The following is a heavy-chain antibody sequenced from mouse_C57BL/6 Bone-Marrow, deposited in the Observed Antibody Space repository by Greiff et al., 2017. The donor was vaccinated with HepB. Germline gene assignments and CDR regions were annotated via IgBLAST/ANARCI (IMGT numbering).Heavy chain of an antibody. CDR3: ARSDGYYRYFDV. Sequence: QVQLKESGPELVKPGASVKISCKASGYAFSSSWMNWVKQRPGKGLEWIGRIYPGGGDTNYNGKFKGKATLTADKSSSTAYIQLSSLTSEDSAVYFCARSDGYYRYFDVWGTGTTVTVSS. J-gene: IGHJ1*03. D-gene: IGHD2-3*01. V-gene: IGHV1-82*01. CDR1: GYAFSSSW. CDR2: IYPGGGDT.